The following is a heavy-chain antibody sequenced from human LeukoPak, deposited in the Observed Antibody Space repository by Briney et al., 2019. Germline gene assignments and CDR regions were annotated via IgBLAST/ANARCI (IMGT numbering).Heavy chain of an antibody. CDR2: IWYDGSNK. Sequence: VGSLRLSCAASGFTFSSYGMHWVRQAPGKGLEWVAVIWYDGSNKYYADSVKGRFTISRDNSKNTLYLQMNSLRAEDTAVYYCAKVSSYGPRSDAFDIWGQGTMVTVSS. CDR3: AKVSSYGPRSDAFDI. J-gene: IGHJ3*02. D-gene: IGHD5-18*01. V-gene: IGHV3-33*06. CDR1: GFTFSSYG.